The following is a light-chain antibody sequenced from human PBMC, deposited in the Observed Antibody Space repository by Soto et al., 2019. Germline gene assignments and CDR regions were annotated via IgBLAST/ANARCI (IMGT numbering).Light chain of an antibody. J-gene: IGKJ4*01. CDR1: QGISTY. CDR2: AAS. CDR3: QQLNSYPLP. V-gene: IGKV1-9*01. Sequence: DIQLTQAPSFLSASVGDRVTITCRASQGISTYLVWYQQKPGKAPKLLIYAASTLQSGVPSRFSGSGSGTEFTLTISSLQPEDFATYYCQQLNSYPLPFGGGTKVEIK.